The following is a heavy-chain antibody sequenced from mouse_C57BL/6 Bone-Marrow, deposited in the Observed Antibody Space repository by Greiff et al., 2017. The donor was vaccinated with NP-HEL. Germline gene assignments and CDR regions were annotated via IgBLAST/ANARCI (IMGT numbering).Heavy chain of an antibody. CDR3: ARDAGLGRGFDY. D-gene: IGHD4-1*01. J-gene: IGHJ2*01. CDR2: SRNKANDYTT. CDR1: GFTFSDFY. V-gene: IGHV7-1*01. Sequence: EVQLVESGGGLVQSGRSLRLSCATSGFTFSDFYMEWVRQAPGKGLEWIAASRNKANDYTTEYSASVKGRFIVSRDTSQSILYLQMNALRAEDTAIYYCARDAGLGRGFDYWGQGTTLTVSS.